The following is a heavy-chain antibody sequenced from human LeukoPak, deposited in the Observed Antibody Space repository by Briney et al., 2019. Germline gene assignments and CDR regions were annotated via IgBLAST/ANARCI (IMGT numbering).Heavy chain of an antibody. V-gene: IGHV5-51*01. D-gene: IGHD2-15*01. CDR3: AIQRGGYCSGGSCYSSRYAFDY. Sequence: GESLKISCKGSGYSFTTYWIGWVRQMPGKGLEWMGIIYPGDSDTRYSPSFQGQVTISADKSISTAYLQWGSLKASDTAMYYCAIQRGGYCSGGSCYSSRYAFDYWGQGTLVTVSS. CDR1: GYSFTTYW. J-gene: IGHJ4*02. CDR2: IYPGDSDT.